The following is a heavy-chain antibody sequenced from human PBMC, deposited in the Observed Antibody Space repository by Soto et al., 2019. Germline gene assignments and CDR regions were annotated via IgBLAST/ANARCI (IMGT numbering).Heavy chain of an antibody. Sequence: GGSLRLSCAASGFTFSSYAMSWVRQAPGKGLEWVSAISGSGISTFYADSVKGRFTISRDNSKNTLYLQMNSLRAEDTAVYYCAKFFSDSPTGYWGQGTLVTVSS. D-gene: IGHD2-8*02. CDR3: AKFFSDSPTGY. CDR1: GFTFSSYA. V-gene: IGHV3-23*01. J-gene: IGHJ4*02. CDR2: ISGSGIST.